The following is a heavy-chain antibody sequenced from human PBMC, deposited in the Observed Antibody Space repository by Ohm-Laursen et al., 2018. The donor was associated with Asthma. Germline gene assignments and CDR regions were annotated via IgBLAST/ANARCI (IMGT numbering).Heavy chain of an antibody. V-gene: IGHV7-4-1*02. CDR1: GYTFTSYY. Sequence: GASVKVSCKASGYTFTSYYMHWVRQAPGQGLEWMGWINTNTGNPTYAQGFTGRFVFSLDTSVSTAYLQISSLKAEDTAVYYCARESHVGYCSGGSCYYYYYGMDVWGQGTTVTVSS. CDR3: ARESHVGYCSGGSCYYYYYGMDV. D-gene: IGHD2-15*01. J-gene: IGHJ6*02. CDR2: INTNTGNP.